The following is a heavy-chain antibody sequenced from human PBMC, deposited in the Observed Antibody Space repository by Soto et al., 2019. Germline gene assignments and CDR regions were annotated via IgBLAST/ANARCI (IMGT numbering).Heavy chain of an antibody. CDR1: GFTFSSYA. CDR3: AKVTSSSWYYFDY. CDR2: ISGSGGST. D-gene: IGHD6-13*01. Sequence: GGSLRLSCAASGFTFSSYAMSWVRQAPGKGLEWVSAISGSGGSTYYADSVKGRFTISRDNSRNTLYLQMNSLRAEDTAVYYCAKVTSSSWYYFDYWGQGTLVTVSS. J-gene: IGHJ4*02. V-gene: IGHV3-23*01.